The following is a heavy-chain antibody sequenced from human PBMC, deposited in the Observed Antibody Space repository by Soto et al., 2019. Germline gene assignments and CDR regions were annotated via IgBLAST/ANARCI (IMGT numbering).Heavy chain of an antibody. CDR2: INHSGNT. CDR3: ARGRGYCNGGSCKAGFDP. CDR1: GGSFSGYY. Sequence: QVQLQQWGAGLLKPSETLSLTCAVYGGSFSGYYWSWIRQPPGKGLEWIGEINHSGNTNYNPSLKSRVTISVDTSKNQCSLKLSSVTAADTAVYYCARGRGYCNGGSCKAGFDPWGQGTLVTVSS. J-gene: IGHJ5*02. D-gene: IGHD2-15*01. V-gene: IGHV4-34*01.